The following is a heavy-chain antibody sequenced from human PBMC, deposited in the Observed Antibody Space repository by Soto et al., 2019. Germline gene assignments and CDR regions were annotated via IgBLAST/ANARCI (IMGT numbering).Heavy chain of an antibody. CDR3: AGEVGGTGLHF. V-gene: IGHV1-69*12. D-gene: IGHD3-9*01. Sequence: QVQLVQSGAEVKKPGSSVKVSCRTSGGTFKNYGFSWVRQAPGQGLEWMGGIIPMFGPANYGQIFQGRLTMTADEATSTAYMELSSLKAEDTAVYYCAGEVGGTGLHFWGQGTLVIVSS. CDR2: IIPMFGPA. J-gene: IGHJ4*02. CDR1: GGTFKNYG.